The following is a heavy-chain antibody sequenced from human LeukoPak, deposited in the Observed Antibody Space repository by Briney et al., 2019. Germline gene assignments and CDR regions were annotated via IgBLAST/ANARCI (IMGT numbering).Heavy chain of an antibody. V-gene: IGHV1-69*13. CDR1: GGTFSSYA. CDR2: IIPIFGTA. Sequence: SVKVSCKASGGTFSSYAISWVRQAPGQGLEWMGGIIPIFGTANYAQKFQGRVTITADESTSTAYIELSSLRSEDTAVYYCARGERGYSYGHLDYWGQGTLVTVSS. CDR3: ARGERGYSYGHLDY. D-gene: IGHD5-18*01. J-gene: IGHJ4*02.